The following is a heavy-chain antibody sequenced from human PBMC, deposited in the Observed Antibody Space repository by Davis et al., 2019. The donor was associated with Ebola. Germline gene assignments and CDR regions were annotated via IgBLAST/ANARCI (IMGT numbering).Heavy chain of an antibody. D-gene: IGHD3-3*01. CDR3: ARHRVLRGSSDFYGMDV. CDR2: IYYSGGT. J-gene: IGHJ6*02. Sequence: PSETLSLTCTVSGDSISSSSHQWAWIRQPPGKGLEWIGSIYYSGGTFYNPSFKSRVTISVYTSKNQFSLKATSVTAADTAVYYCARHRVLRGSSDFYGMDVWGQGTTVTVSS. V-gene: IGHV4-39*01. CDR1: GDSISSSSHQ.